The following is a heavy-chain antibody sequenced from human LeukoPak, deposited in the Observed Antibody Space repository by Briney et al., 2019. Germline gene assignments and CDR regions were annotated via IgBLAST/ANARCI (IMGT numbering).Heavy chain of an antibody. CDR1: GYSITTNYY. CDR2: VYHNGET. V-gene: IGHV4-38-2*01. J-gene: IGHJ6*03. CDR3: VTPRSWELSDMAV. Sequence: SETLSLTCAVSGYSITTNYYWAWIRQSPGTGLEWIGSVYHNGETYYNPSLKSRVIISVDTSKNEFSLRLTSVTAADTAVYYCVTPRSWELSDMAVWGKGTTVIVSS. D-gene: IGHD1-26*01.